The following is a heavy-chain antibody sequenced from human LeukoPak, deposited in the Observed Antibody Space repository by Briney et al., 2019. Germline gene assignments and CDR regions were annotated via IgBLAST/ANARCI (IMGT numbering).Heavy chain of an antibody. CDR3: TRGLIGDDFWSGYYPYYFDY. D-gene: IGHD3-3*01. V-gene: IGHV3-49*03. Sequence: GGSLRPSCTASGFTFGDYAMSWFRQAPGKGLEWVGFIRSKAYGGTTEYAASVKGRFTISRDDSKSIAYLQMNSLKTEDTAVYYCTRGLIGDDFWSGYYPYYFDYWGQGTLVTVSS. CDR2: IRSKAYGGTT. J-gene: IGHJ4*02. CDR1: GFTFGDYA.